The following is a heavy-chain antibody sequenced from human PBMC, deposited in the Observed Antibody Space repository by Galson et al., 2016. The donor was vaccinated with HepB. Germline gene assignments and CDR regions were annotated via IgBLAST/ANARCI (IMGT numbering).Heavy chain of an antibody. J-gene: IGHJ4*02. Sequence: SETLSLTCTVSGGSLSNNSWGWIRQPAGKGLEWIGRIYTSGSTNYNPSLKSRVTMSVDTSKNQFSLKLKSVTAADTAVDYCARESGLTIFGLFDYWGQGTLVPVSS. CDR1: GGSLSNNS. CDR3: ARESGLTIFGLFDY. D-gene: IGHD3-3*01. CDR2: IYTSGST. V-gene: IGHV4-4*07.